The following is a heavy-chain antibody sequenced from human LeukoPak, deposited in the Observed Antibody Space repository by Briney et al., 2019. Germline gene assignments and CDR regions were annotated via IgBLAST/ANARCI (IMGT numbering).Heavy chain of an antibody. D-gene: IGHD3-3*01. CDR1: GYTFTSYG. V-gene: IGHV1-18*01. Sequence: ASVKVSCKASGYTFTSYGISWVRQAPGQGLEWMGWISAYNGNTNYAQKLQGSVTMTTDTSTSTAYMELRSLRSDDTAVYYCARVKTIRQYNWFDPWGQGTLVTVSS. CDR2: ISAYNGNT. CDR3: ARVKTIRQYNWFDP. J-gene: IGHJ5*02.